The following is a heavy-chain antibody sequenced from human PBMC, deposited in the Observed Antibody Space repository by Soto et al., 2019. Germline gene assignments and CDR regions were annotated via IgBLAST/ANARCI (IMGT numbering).Heavy chain of an antibody. Sequence: QVQLVQSGAEVKKPGASVKVSCKTSGYTYTEYPIHWVRQAPGQGLEWMGWINVGNGNAKYSQKFQGRVTITRDTSASTVYMELSSLGSEDTAVYYCTSSSERSYWGQGTLVTVSS. V-gene: IGHV1-3*01. J-gene: IGHJ4*02. CDR2: INVGNGNA. CDR1: GYTYTEYP. CDR3: TSSSERSY.